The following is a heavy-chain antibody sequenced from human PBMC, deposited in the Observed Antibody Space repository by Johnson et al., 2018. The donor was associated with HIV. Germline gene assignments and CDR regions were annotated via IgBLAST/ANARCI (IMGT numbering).Heavy chain of an antibody. CDR1: GFTFSSSG. CDR3: AKGRIGTSSMRGGAFDM. J-gene: IGHJ3*02. CDR2: ISYDGTNK. Sequence: QEQLVESGGGVVQPGRSLRLSCAASGFTFSSSGMHWVRQAPGKGLEWVAVISYDGTNKYYADSVKGRFTVSRDNSKNTLHLEMNGLKDEDTAVYYCAKGRIGTSSMRGGAFDMWGQGTMVIVSS. V-gene: IGHV3-30*18. D-gene: IGHD1/OR15-1a*01.